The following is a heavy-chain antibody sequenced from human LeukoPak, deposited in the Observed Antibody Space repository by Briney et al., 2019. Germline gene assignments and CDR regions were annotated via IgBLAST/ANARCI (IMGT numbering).Heavy chain of an antibody. Sequence: GASVKVSCKASGYTFINYYMHWVRQAPGQGLEWMGIINPSGGTTSYAQKFQGRVTMTRATSTSTVYMELSSLRSEDTAVYYCAREIGPRQLHLWGSAFDYWGQGTLVTVSS. CDR3: AREIGPRQLHLWGSAFDY. V-gene: IGHV1-46*01. CDR2: INPSGGTT. J-gene: IGHJ4*02. CDR1: GYTFINYY. D-gene: IGHD5-18*01.